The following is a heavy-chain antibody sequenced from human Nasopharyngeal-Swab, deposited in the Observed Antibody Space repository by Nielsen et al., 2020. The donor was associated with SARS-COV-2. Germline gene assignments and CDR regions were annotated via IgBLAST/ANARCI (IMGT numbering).Heavy chain of an antibody. CDR1: DASFSGHY. CDR3: ARITPSTHNLDY. CDR2: ISHSGST. D-gene: IGHD5/OR15-5a*01. V-gene: IGHV4-34*01. J-gene: IGHJ4*02. Sequence: SETLSLTCAVYDASFSGHYWTWIRQPPGKGLEWIGEISHSGSTTYNSSLKSRLAMSVDTSKNQFSLKLNSVTAADTAVYYCARITPSTHNLDYWGQGSLVTVSS.